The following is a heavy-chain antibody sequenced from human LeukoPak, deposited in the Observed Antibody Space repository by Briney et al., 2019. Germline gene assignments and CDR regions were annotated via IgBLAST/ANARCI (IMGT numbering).Heavy chain of an antibody. CDR1: GGSISCGGYY. D-gene: IGHD3-22*01. CDR3: ARSVVYDSSGYHSFFDY. V-gene: IGHV4-31*03. J-gene: IGHJ4*02. Sequence: PSETLSLTCPVSGGSISCGGYYWSWIRQHPGKGLEWIGYTYYSGSTYYNPSLKSRVTISVDTSKNQFSLKLSSVTAADTAVYYCARSVVYDSSGYHSFFDYWGQGTLVTVSS. CDR2: TYYSGST.